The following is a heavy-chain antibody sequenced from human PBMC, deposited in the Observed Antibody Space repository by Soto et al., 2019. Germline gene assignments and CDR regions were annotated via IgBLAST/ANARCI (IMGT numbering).Heavy chain of an antibody. D-gene: IGHD4-17*01. J-gene: IGHJ4*02. V-gene: IGHV3-7*01. CDR1: GFRFRDYW. CDR2: IKQDGSEK. CDR3: ARVTTMGGY. Sequence: ESGGGLVQPGGSLRLSCAASGFRFRDYWMYWVRQPPGKGLEWVANIKQDGSEKYYVDSVKGRFTISRDNARNSLFLQMDSLRAEDTAVYFCARVTTMGGYWGQGTLVTVSS.